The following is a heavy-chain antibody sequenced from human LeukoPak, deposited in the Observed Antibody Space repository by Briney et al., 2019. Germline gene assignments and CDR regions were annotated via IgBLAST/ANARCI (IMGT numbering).Heavy chain of an antibody. CDR3: ARDLPSIAAAAGWFDP. CDR2: ISAYNGNT. V-gene: IGHV1-18*01. J-gene: IGHJ5*02. CDR1: GYTFTSYG. D-gene: IGHD6-13*01. Sequence: ASVKVSCKASGYTFTSYGISWVRQAPGQGLEWMGWISAYNGNTNYAQKPQGRVTMTTDTSTSTAYMELRSLRSDDTAVYYCARDLPSIAAAAGWFDPWGQGTLVTVSS.